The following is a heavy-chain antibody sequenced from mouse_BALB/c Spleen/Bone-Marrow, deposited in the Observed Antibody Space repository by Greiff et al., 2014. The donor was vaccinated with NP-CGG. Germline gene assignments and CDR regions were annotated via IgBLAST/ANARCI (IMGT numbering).Heavy chain of an antibody. J-gene: IGHJ2*01. Sequence: EVQLQQSGPELVKPGTSVKISCKTSGYTFTEYTMHWVKQSLGKSLEWIGGINHNNGGFNYNQKFKGKATLTVDKSSSTAYMEFRSITSKDSAVDFCERESCGKGYYFDYWGQGATLTVSS. CDR3: ERESCGKGYYFDY. CDR2: INHNNGGF. V-gene: IGHV1-18*01. CDR1: GYTFTEYT.